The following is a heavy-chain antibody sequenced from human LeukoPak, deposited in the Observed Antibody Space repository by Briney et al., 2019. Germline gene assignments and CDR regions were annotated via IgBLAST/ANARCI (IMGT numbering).Heavy chain of an antibody. Sequence: GGSLRLSCAASGFTFSSYSMNWVRQAPGKGLEWVSSISSSSSYIYYADSVKGRFTISRDNAKNSLYLQMNSLRAEDTAVYYCASDDYSNSNWFDPWGQGTLVTVSS. CDR2: ISSSSSYI. CDR1: GFTFSSYS. J-gene: IGHJ5*02. D-gene: IGHD4-11*01. V-gene: IGHV3-21*01. CDR3: ASDDYSNSNWFDP.